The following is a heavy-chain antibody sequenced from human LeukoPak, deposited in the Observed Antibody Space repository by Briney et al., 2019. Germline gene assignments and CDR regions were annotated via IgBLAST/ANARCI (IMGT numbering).Heavy chain of an antibody. CDR3: AIHLFPQRWLPNWFDP. CDR2: IYYSGST. V-gene: IGHV4-39*01. J-gene: IGHJ5*02. Sequence: ASETLSLTCTVSGGSISSSSYYWGWIRQPPGKGLEWIGSIYYSGSTYYNPSLKSRVTISVDTSKNQFSLKLSSVTAADTAVYYCAIHLFPQRWLPNWFDPWGQGTLVTVSS. D-gene: IGHD5-24*01. CDR1: GGSISSSSYY.